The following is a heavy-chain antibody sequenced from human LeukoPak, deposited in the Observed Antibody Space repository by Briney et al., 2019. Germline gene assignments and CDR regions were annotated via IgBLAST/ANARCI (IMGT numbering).Heavy chain of an antibody. Sequence: SVKVSCKASGGTFSSYGINWVRQAPGQGLEWMGGIISIFGTTNYAQKFQGRVTITADESTSTAYMELSSLRSEDTAVYYCARGDSSTSCYDRWGQGTLVTVSS. CDR3: ARGDSSTSCYDR. CDR2: IISIFGTT. J-gene: IGHJ4*02. CDR1: GGTFSSYG. D-gene: IGHD2-2*01. V-gene: IGHV1-69*01.